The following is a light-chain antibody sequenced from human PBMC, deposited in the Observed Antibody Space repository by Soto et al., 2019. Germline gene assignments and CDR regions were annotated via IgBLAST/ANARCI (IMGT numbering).Light chain of an antibody. Sequence: QSVLTQPRSVSGSPGQSVTISCFGTDSDVGGYNYVSWYQQHPGKAPQLMIYDVTKRPSGVPDRFSGSKSGNTASLTISGLQAEDEADYYCCSYAGSNLHYVFGLGTKVTVL. J-gene: IGLJ1*01. V-gene: IGLV2-11*01. CDR2: DVT. CDR1: DSDVGGYNY. CDR3: CSYAGSNLHYV.